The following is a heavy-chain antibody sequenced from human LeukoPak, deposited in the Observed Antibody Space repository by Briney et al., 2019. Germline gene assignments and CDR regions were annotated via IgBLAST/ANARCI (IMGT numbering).Heavy chain of an antibody. Sequence: GGSLRLSCEASGFTFSSYAMSWVRQAPGKGLEWASGISGSGGSTYYADSVKGRFTISRDNSKNTLYLQMNSLRAEDTAVYYCARDQVVPAADYYYYYGMDVWGKGTTVTVSS. CDR1: GFTFSSYA. V-gene: IGHV3-23*01. J-gene: IGHJ6*04. CDR3: ARDQVVPAADYYYYYGMDV. CDR2: ISGSGGST. D-gene: IGHD2-2*01.